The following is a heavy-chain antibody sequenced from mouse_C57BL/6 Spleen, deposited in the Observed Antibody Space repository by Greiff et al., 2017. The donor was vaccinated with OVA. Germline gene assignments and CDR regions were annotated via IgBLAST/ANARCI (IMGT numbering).Heavy chain of an antibody. CDR2: IYPGSGST. Sequence: QVQLQQPGAELVKPGASVKMSCKASGYTFTSYWITWVKQRPGQGLEWIGVIYPGSGSTNYNEKFKSKATLTVDTSSSTAYMQLSSLTSEDSAVYYCARDSSGYVGDAMDYWGQGTSVTVSS. CDR1: GYTFTSYW. J-gene: IGHJ4*01. V-gene: IGHV1-55*01. CDR3: ARDSSGYVGDAMDY. D-gene: IGHD3-2*02.